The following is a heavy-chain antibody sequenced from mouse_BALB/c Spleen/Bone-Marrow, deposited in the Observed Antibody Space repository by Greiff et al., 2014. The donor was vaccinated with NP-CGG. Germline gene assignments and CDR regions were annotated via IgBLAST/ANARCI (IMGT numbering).Heavy chain of an antibody. J-gene: IGHJ3*01. Sequence: EVQLQESGPELVKPGTSMKISCKASGYSFTGYTMNWVKQSHGENLEWIGLINPYNGGTSYNQKFKGKATLTVDKSSSTAYMELLSLTSEDSAVYYCARGVYYYGSSYPFAYWGQGTLVTVSA. CDR1: GYSFTGYT. V-gene: IGHV1-18*01. CDR2: INPYNGGT. CDR3: ARGVYYYGSSYPFAY. D-gene: IGHD1-1*01.